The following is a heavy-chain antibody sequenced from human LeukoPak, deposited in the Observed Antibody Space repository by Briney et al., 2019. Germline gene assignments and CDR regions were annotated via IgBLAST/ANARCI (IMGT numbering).Heavy chain of an antibody. D-gene: IGHD5-24*01. J-gene: IGHJ5*02. Sequence: GGSLRLSCAASGYTFRSYAMTWVRQAPGKGLEWVSTISGSGDTTYYADSVKGRFTISRDNSKNTLYLEMNSLRDEDTAVYYCTKRGVTISFFDPWGQGTLVTVSS. CDR2: ISGSGDTT. CDR1: GYTFRSYA. V-gene: IGHV3-23*01. CDR3: TKRGVTISFFDP.